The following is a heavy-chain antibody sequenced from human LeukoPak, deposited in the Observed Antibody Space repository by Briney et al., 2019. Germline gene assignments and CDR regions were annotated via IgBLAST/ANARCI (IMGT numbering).Heavy chain of an antibody. Sequence: PGGSLRLSCAASGFTFSNHWMHWVRQAPGKGLVWVSHIDNYGATTTYADSVKGRFTISRDNAKNTLYLQMNSLRAEDTAVYYCAREVAAGSVDYWGQGTLVTVSS. V-gene: IGHV3-74*01. J-gene: IGHJ4*02. CDR3: AREVAAGSVDY. CDR2: IDNYGATT. CDR1: GFTFSNHW. D-gene: IGHD6-13*01.